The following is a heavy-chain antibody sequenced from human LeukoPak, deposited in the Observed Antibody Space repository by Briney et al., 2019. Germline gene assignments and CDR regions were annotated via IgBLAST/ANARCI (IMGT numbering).Heavy chain of an antibody. V-gene: IGHV4-59*01. CDR3: ARDLGYYDFWTGYYRVNRDWYFDL. D-gene: IGHD3-3*01. Sequence: PSETLSLTCTVSGDSISSYYWSWIRQPPGKGLEWIGYIHHSGSTKYNPSLKSRVTISVDTSKNQFSLNLSSVTAADTAVYYCARDLGYYDFWTGYYRVNRDWYFDLWGRGTLVTVSS. J-gene: IGHJ2*01. CDR2: IHHSGST. CDR1: GDSISSYY.